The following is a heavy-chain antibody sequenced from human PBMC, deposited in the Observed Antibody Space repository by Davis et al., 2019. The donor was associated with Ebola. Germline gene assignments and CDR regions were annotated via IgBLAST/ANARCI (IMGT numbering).Heavy chain of an antibody. V-gene: IGHV1-8*01. CDR3: ARGGYFDWLTRWHYYGMDV. D-gene: IGHD3-9*01. CDR2: MNPNSENT. Sequence: AASVKVSCKASGYTFTTYDIHWVRQATGQGLEWMGWMNPNSENTGYAQKFQGRVTMTRSTSISTAYMELSSLRSEDTAVYYRARGGYFDWLTRWHYYGMDVWGQGTTVTVSS. CDR1: GYTFTTYD. J-gene: IGHJ6*02.